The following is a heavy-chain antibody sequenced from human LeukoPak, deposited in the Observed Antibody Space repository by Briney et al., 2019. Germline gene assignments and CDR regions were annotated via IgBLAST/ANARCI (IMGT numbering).Heavy chain of an antibody. CDR3: ARERWGDAFDI. CDR2: IQNDGSNE. CDR1: GFTFRSYG. V-gene: IGHV3-30*02. Sequence: GGSLRLSCAASGFTFRSYGMHWVRQAPGKGLEWVAYIQNDGSNEQYADSVKGRFSISRDSSKNILYLQMNSLRTEDTAVYYCARERWGDAFDIWGQGTMVTVSS. D-gene: IGHD3-16*01. J-gene: IGHJ3*02.